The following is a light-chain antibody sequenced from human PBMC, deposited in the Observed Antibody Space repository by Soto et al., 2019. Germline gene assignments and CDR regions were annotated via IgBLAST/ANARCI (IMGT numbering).Light chain of an antibody. CDR3: QQYSSYPHT. Sequence: DLQMTQSPSTLSASVGDRVTITCRASQSINMWLAWYQQKPGKAPKLLIYKASFLESGVPSRLSGSGSGTDFTLTIRSLQPDDSATYYCQQYSSYPHTFGQGTKLAIK. CDR1: QSINMW. V-gene: IGKV1-5*03. CDR2: KAS. J-gene: IGKJ2*01.